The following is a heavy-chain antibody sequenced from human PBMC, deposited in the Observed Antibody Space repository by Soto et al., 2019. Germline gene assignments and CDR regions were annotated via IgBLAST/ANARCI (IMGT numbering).Heavy chain of an antibody. Sequence: PGGSLRLSCAASGFTFGDHALSWVRQAPGKGLEWVSAIGPTGGPTYYADSVKGRFTISGDNSKKTLYLQMNSLRVDDTAVYYCSWRGVTSTSWGRGSLVTVSS. CDR2: IGPTGGPT. J-gene: IGHJ5*02. CDR1: GFTFGDHA. CDR3: SWRGVTSTS. V-gene: IGHV3-23*01. D-gene: IGHD2-21*02.